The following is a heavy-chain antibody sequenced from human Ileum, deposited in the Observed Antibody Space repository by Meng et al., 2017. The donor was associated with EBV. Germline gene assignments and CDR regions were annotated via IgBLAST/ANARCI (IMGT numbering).Heavy chain of an antibody. D-gene: IGHD3-10*01. CDR2: INHSGST. J-gene: IGHJ4*02. CDR3: ARGNKVSDRGFDY. V-gene: IGHV4-34*01. Sequence: VRLRQVAEGLLQHSRTLSPTSAVFGGCFSGYYWSWIRQPPGKGLEWIGEINHSGSTNYNPSLKSRVTISVDTSKNQFSLKLSSVTAADTAVYYCARGNKVSDRGFDYWGQGTLVTVSS. CDR1: GGCFSGYY.